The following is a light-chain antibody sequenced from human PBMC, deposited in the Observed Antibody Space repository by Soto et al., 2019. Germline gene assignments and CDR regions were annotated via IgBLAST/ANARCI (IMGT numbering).Light chain of an antibody. J-gene: IGLJ1*01. CDR3: CSYGGRSTYV. Sequence: QSVLTQPASVSGSPGQSITISCTGTSSDVGSYNLVSWYQQHPGKAPKLMIYEVSKRPSGVSNRFSGSTSANTASLTISGLQADDEADYYCCSYGGRSTYVFGTGTKLTVL. V-gene: IGLV2-23*02. CDR2: EVS. CDR1: SSDVGSYNL.